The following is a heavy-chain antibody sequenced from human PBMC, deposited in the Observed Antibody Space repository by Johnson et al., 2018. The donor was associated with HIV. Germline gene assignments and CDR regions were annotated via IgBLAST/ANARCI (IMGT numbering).Heavy chain of an antibody. V-gene: IGHV3-30*14. Sequence: QVQLVESGGGVVQPGRSLRLSCAASGFTFSSYAMHWVRQAPGKGLEWGAVISYDGSNQYYAESVEGRFPISRDNSKNTLYLQMKRLGGEDTAVHYCAKVRWELSSIGAFDIWGQGTMVTVSS. CDR3: AKVRWELSSIGAFDI. CDR1: GFTFSSYA. CDR2: ISYDGSNQ. D-gene: IGHD1-26*01. J-gene: IGHJ3*02.